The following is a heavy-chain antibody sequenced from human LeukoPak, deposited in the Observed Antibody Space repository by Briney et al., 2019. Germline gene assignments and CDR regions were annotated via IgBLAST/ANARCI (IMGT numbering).Heavy chain of an antibody. CDR3: ARDPPAVLIDTYG. Sequence: GGSLRLSCTASGFIFTNNYINWVRQAPGKGLEWVSLVYSGGSTYYADSVKGRFTISRDNSKNMVYLQMNSLRAEDTAMYYCARDPPAVLIDTYGWGQGTLITVSS. CDR1: GFIFTNNY. V-gene: IGHV3-66*01. CDR2: VYSGGST. J-gene: IGHJ4*02. D-gene: IGHD2-8*01.